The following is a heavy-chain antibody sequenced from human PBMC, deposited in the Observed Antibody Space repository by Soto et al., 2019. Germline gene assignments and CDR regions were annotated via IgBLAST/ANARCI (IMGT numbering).Heavy chain of an antibody. CDR1: GFTFSSYS. CDR2: ISSSSSYI. CDR3: AREDECPTPQTCPHYYYGMDV. D-gene: IGHD3-3*01. V-gene: IGHV3-21*01. J-gene: IGHJ6*02. Sequence: GGSLRLSCAASGFTFSSYSMNWVRQAPGKGLEWVSSISSSSSYIYYADSVKGRFTICRDNAKNSRYLQMNSLRAQDTAVYYCAREDECPTPQTCPHYYYGMDVWGQGTTVTVSS.